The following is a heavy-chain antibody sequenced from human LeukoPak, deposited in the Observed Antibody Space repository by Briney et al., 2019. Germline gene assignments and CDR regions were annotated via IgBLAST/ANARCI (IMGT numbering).Heavy chain of an antibody. CDR3: ARGRWSSGWFDY. D-gene: IGHD6-19*01. CDR2: IYYSGST. CDR1: GGSISSYY. V-gene: IGHV4-59*01. Sequence: PSETLSLTCTVSGGSISSYYWNWIRQPPGRGLEWIGYIYYSGSTNYNPSLKSRVTISVETSKNQFSLKLSSVTAADTAVYYCARGRWSSGWFDYWGQGTLVTVSS. J-gene: IGHJ4*02.